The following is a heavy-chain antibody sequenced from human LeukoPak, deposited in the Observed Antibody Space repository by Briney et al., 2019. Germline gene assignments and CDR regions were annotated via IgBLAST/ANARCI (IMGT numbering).Heavy chain of an antibody. Sequence: SETLPLTCAVYGGSFSGYYWSWIRQPPGKGLEWIGEINHSGSTNYNPSLKSRVTMSVDTSKNQFSLKLSSVTAADTAVYYCARRYGSGSYYNVYWFDPWGQGTLVTVSS. CDR3: ARRYGSGSYYNVYWFDP. J-gene: IGHJ5*02. CDR2: INHSGST. CDR1: GGSFSGYY. D-gene: IGHD3-10*01. V-gene: IGHV4-34*01.